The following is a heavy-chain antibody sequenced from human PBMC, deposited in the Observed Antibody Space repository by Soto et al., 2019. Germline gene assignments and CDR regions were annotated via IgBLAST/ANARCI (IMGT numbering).Heavy chain of an antibody. J-gene: IGHJ4*02. CDR1: RFTFSTYS. Sequence: PGGSLRLSCVASRFTFSTYSMNWVRQAPGKGLERVSYIGSSGSTIYYADSVKGRFTISRDNAKNPLHLQMNSLRDEDTAVYYCARGRFFDYWGQGTLVTVSS. CDR2: IGSSGSTI. CDR3: ARGRFFDY. V-gene: IGHV3-48*02.